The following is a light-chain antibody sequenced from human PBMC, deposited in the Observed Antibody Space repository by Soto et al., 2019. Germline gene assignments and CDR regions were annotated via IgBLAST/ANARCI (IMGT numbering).Light chain of an antibody. CDR3: QQSFSTHALT. CDR2: GAS. CDR1: ENIGKY. V-gene: IGKV1-39*01. Sequence: DIQMTQSPSSPSASVGDRVTITCRASENIGKYLNWYQQKQGKAPKIVIYGASSLQSGVPSRFSGSGSGTDFTLTISSLQPEDFAIYYCQQSFSTHALTFGGGTKVEIK. J-gene: IGKJ4*01.